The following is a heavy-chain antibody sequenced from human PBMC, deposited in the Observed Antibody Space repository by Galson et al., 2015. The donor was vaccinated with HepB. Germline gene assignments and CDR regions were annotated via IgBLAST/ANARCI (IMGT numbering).Heavy chain of an antibody. CDR1: GFTFSNAW. CDR3: TTYYDFFYGMDV. Sequence: SLRLSCAASGFTFSNAWLSWVRQAPGKGLEWVGRIKSKTDGGTTDYAAPVKGRFTISRDDSKNTLYLQMISLKTEDTAVYYCTTYYDFFYGMDVWGQGTTVTVS. J-gene: IGHJ6*02. CDR2: IKSKTDGGTT. V-gene: IGHV3-15*01. D-gene: IGHD3-3*01.